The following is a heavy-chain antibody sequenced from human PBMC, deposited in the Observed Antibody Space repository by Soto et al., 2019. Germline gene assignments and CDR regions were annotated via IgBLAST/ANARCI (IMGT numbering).Heavy chain of an antibody. V-gene: IGHV1-3*01. CDR3: ARENYDFWSGPEAFDI. CDR1: GYTFTSYA. CDR2: INAGNGNT. Sequence: GASVKVSCKASGYTFTSYAMHWVRQAPGQRLEWMGWINAGNGNTKYSQKFQGRVTITRDTSASTAYMELSSLRSEDTAVYYCARENYDFWSGPEAFDIWGQGTMVTVSS. D-gene: IGHD3-3*01. J-gene: IGHJ3*02.